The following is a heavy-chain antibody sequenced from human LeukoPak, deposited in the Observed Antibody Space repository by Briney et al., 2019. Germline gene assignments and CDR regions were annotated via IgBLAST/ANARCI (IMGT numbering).Heavy chain of an antibody. CDR3: AKPSGGHDYYYDSSGYSHFDY. Sequence: SGGSLRLSCAASGFTFSSYAMSWIRQAPGKGLEWVSAISGSGVSTYYADSVKGRFTISRDNSKNTLYLQMNSLRAEDTAVYYCAKPSGGHDYYYDSSGYSHFDYWGQGTLVTVSS. J-gene: IGHJ4*02. CDR2: ISGSGVST. CDR1: GFTFSSYA. D-gene: IGHD3-22*01. V-gene: IGHV3-23*01.